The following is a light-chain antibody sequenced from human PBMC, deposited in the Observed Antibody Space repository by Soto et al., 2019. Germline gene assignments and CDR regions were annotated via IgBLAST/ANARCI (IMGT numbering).Light chain of an antibody. Sequence: QSVLTQPPSASGSPGQSVTISCTGTSSDVGRYNYVSWYQQHPGKAPKLIIYEVTKRPSGVPDRFSGSKSGNTASLTVSGLQAEDEGDYYCCSYVGASIYVFGTGTKVTVL. J-gene: IGLJ1*01. CDR3: CSYVGASIYV. CDR2: EVT. CDR1: SSDVGRYNY. V-gene: IGLV2-8*01.